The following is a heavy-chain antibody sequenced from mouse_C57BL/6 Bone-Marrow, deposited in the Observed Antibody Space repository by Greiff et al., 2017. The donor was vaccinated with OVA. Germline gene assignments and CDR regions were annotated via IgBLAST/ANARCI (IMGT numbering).Heavy chain of an antibody. D-gene: IGHD1-1*01. CDR1: GFTFSSYA. J-gene: IGHJ4*01. Sequence: EVQVVESGGGLVKPGGSLKLSCAASGFTFSSYAMSWVRQTPEKRLEWVATISDGGSYTYYPDNVKGRFTISRDNAKNNLYLQMSHLTSEDTAMYYCAPCGSGSDYYAMDYWGQGTSVTVSS. CDR2: ISDGGSYT. CDR3: APCGSGSDYYAMDY. V-gene: IGHV5-4*01.